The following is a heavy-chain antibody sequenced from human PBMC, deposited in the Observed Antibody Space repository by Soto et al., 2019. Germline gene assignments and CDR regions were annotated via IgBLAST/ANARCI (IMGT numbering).Heavy chain of an antibody. Sequence: SETLSLTCTVSGGSISSGGYYWSWIRQHPGKGLEWIGYIYYSGSTYYNPSLKSRVTISVDTSKNQFSLKLSSVTAADTAVYYCARVEVFPDSKRDYWGQGTLVTVSS. CDR2: IYYSGST. CDR3: ARVEVFPDSKRDY. V-gene: IGHV4-31*03. J-gene: IGHJ4*02. CDR1: GGSISSGGYY.